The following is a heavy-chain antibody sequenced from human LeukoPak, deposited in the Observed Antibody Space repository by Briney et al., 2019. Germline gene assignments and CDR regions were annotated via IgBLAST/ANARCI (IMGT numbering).Heavy chain of an antibody. CDR2: IRSKANNYAT. CDR3: TSNYCSGGSCYLY. D-gene: IGHD2-15*01. Sequence: GGSLRLSCVGSGYTFTTYGMSWVRQASGKGLEWVGRIRSKANNYATAYVASVKGRFTISRDDSKNTAFLQMNSLKTEDTAVYYCTSNYCSGGSCYLYWGQGTLVTVSS. J-gene: IGHJ4*02. V-gene: IGHV3-73*01. CDR1: GYTFTTYG.